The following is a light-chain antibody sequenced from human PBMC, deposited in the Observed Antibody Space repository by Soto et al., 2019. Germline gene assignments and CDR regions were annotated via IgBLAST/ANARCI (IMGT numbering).Light chain of an antibody. V-gene: IGLV1-44*01. J-gene: IGLJ2*01. CDR2: SNN. Sequence: QSVLTQPPSASGTPGQRVTISCSGSSSNIGSNTVNWYQQLPGTAPKLLICSNNQRPSGVPDRFSGSKSGTSASLAISGLQSEDEADYYCAAWDDILNGVVFGGGTKVTVL. CDR3: AAWDDILNGVV. CDR1: SSNIGSNT.